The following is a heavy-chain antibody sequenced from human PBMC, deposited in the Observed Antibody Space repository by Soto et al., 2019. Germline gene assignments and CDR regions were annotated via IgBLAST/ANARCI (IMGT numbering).Heavy chain of an antibody. D-gene: IGHD2-2*01. CDR2: ISYDGSNK. CDR1: GFTFSSYA. Sequence: LSLSCAASGFTFSSYAMHWVRQAPGKGLEWVAVISYDGSNKYYADSVKGRFTISRDNSRNTLYLQMNSLRAEDTAVYYCARDPADIVVVPAASYYYYYGMDVWGQGTTVTVSS. CDR3: ARDPADIVVVPAASYYYYYGMDV. J-gene: IGHJ6*02. V-gene: IGHV3-30-3*01.